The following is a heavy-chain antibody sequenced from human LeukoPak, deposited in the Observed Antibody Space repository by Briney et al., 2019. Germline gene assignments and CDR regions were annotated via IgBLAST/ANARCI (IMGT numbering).Heavy chain of an antibody. V-gene: IGHV2-5*01. CDR3: AHFSTTMTTGYFDP. CDR2: TYWNEDN. CDR1: GFSLTTSEVG. J-gene: IGHJ5*02. D-gene: IGHD4-17*01. Sequence: SGPTLVNPTQTLTLTCSLSGFSLTTSEVGVTWIRQPPGKPLEWLALTYWNEDNRYSPSLGTRLTLTRDTSENQVVLTMTNVDPADTATYYCAHFSTTMTTGYFDPWGPGVPVTVSS.